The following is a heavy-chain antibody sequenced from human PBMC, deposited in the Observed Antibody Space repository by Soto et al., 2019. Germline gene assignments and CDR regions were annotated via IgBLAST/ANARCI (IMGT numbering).Heavy chain of an antibody. Sequence: GGSLRLSCGASGFTFSNYCMSWVRQAPGKGLEWVANIKQDGSERYYVDSVKGRFTISRDDAKNSLYLQMNSLRAEDTSVYYCARSPGISGSTFFDFWGQGIPVTVSS. CDR3: ARSPGISGSTFFDF. D-gene: IGHD1-7*01. V-gene: IGHV3-7*01. CDR1: GFTFSNYC. CDR2: IKQDGSER. J-gene: IGHJ4*02.